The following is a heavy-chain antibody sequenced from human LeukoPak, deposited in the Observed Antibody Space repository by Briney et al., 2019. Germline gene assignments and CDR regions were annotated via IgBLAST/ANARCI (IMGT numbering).Heavy chain of an antibody. V-gene: IGHV3-7*01. CDR1: GFTFTSFW. J-gene: IGHJ4*02. Sequence: PGGSLRLSCEASGFTFTSFWMSWVRQAPGKGLEWVANIKQDGSEKYYVDPVKGRFTISRDNAKNSLYLQMNSLRAEDTAVYYCARDTRGGWYGLIDYWGQGTPVTVSS. D-gene: IGHD6-19*01. CDR3: ARDTRGGWYGLIDY. CDR2: IKQDGSEK.